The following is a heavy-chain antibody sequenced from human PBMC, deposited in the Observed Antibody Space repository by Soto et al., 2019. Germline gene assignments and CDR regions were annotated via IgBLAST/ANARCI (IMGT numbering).Heavy chain of an antibody. J-gene: IGHJ4*02. D-gene: IGHD3-10*01. CDR1: GFTFSSYA. CDR3: AKGSGRFGVLDY. CDR2: ISGSGGST. Sequence: HPGGSLRLSCAASGFTFSSYAMSWVRQAPGKGLEWVSAISGSGGSTYYADSVKGRFTISRDNSKNTLYLQMNSLRAEDTAVYYCAKGSGRFGVLDYWGQGTLVTVSS. V-gene: IGHV3-23*01.